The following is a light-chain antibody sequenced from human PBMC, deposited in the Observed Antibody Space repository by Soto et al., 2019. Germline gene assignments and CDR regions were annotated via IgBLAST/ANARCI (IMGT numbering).Light chain of an antibody. CDR3: SSYRSTSTLYV. CDR2: EVS. J-gene: IGLJ1*01. CDR1: SSDVGGYNY. Sequence: QSVLTHPASVSGSPGQSITISCTGTSSDVGGYNYVSWYQQHPGKAPKLIIYEVSNRPSGVSDRFSGSKSDNTASLTISGLQTEHEADYYCSSYRSTSTLYVFGTGTKVTVL. V-gene: IGLV2-14*01.